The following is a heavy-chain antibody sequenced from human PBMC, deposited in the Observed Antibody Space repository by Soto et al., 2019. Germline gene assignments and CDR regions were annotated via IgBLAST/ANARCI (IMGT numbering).Heavy chain of an antibody. Sequence: ASVKVSCKASGYTFTGYYMHWVRQAPGQGLEWMGWINPNSGGTNYAQKFQGWVTMTRDTSISTAYMELSRLRSDDTAVYYCARGGTDYGDYSAPYCFDYWGQGTLVTVSS. J-gene: IGHJ4*02. CDR3: ARGGTDYGDYSAPYCFDY. CDR1: GYTFTGYY. CDR2: INPNSGGT. V-gene: IGHV1-2*04. D-gene: IGHD4-17*01.